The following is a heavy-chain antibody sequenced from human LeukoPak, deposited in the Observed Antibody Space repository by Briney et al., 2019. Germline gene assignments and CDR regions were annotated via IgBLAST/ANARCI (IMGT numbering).Heavy chain of an antibody. CDR1: GFTFSSYS. Sequence: GGSLRLSCAASGFTFSSYSMDWVRQAPGKGLEWVSSISSSSSYIYYADSVKGRFTISRDNAKNSLYLQMNSLRAEDTAVYYCARLAAADYFDYWGQGTLVTVSS. J-gene: IGHJ4*02. D-gene: IGHD6-13*01. V-gene: IGHV3-21*01. CDR2: ISSSSSYI. CDR3: ARLAAADYFDY.